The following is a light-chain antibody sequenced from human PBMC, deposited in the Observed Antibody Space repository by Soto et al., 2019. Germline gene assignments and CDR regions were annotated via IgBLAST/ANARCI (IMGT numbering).Light chain of an antibody. J-gene: IGKJ2*01. CDR2: ATS. CDR3: QQYVNWPYT. V-gene: IGKV3-15*01. Sequence: EIVMTQSPVTLSVSPGERATLSCRASQSVSSSLAWYQQNPGQPPRLLIYATSTRATGIPARFSGSGSGTEFTLTISGLQSEDFAVYYCQQYVNWPYTFGQGTKLEIK. CDR1: QSVSSS.